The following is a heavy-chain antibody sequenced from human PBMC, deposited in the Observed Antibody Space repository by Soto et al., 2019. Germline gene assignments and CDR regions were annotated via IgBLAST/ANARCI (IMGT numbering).Heavy chain of an antibody. V-gene: IGHV6-1*01. CDR2: TYYRSKWYN. D-gene: IGHD2-15*01. J-gene: IGHJ3*02. CDR1: GDSVPSNSAA. CDR3: AREVGYCSGGSCHNRLDDFDI. Sequence: PSQTRSRTCAISGDSVPSNSAAWNWIRQSPSRRLEWLGRTYYRSKWYNDYAVSVKSRITINPDTSKNQFSLQLNSVTREDTAVYYCAREVGYCSGGSCHNRLDDFDIWGQGTRVTVAS.